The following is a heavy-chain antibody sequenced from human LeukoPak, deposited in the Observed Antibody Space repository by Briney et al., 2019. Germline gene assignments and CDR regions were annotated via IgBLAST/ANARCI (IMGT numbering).Heavy chain of an antibody. V-gene: IGHV4-59*08. CDR2: IYYSGST. Sequence: PSETLSLTCTVSGGSISSYYWSWIRQPPGKGLEWIGYIYYSGSTNYNPSLKSRVTISVDTSKNQFSLKLSSVTAADTAVYYCARRKVVRDVRFDPWGQGTLVTVSS. CDR1: GGSISSYY. CDR3: ARRKVVRDVRFDP. D-gene: IGHD3-22*01. J-gene: IGHJ5*02.